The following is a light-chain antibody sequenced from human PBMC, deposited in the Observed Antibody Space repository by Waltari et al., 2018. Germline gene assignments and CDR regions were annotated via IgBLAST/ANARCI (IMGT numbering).Light chain of an antibody. CDR3: QQYNSYPWT. J-gene: IGKJ1*01. CDR2: TAS. Sequence: DIQMTQSPSTLSASVGDRVTITCRASQTISTLLAWYQQKPGEAPKLLIYTASSLESGVPSRFSGSASGTEFTLTISSLQPDDFATYHCQQYNSYPWTFGQGTKVEIK. V-gene: IGKV1-5*03. CDR1: QTISTL.